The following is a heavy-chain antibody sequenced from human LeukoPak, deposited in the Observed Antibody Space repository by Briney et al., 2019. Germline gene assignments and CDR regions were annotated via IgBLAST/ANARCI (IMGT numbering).Heavy chain of an antibody. D-gene: IGHD3-22*01. Sequence: PSETLSLTCTVSGGSISSYYWNWIRQPPGKGLEWIGYIYYSGSTNYNPSLKSRVTISVDTSKNQFSLKLSSVTAADTAVYYCARGADSSGYYSIFYFDYWGQGTLVTVSS. CDR1: GGSISSYY. V-gene: IGHV4-59*01. CDR3: ARGADSSGYYSIFYFDY. J-gene: IGHJ4*02. CDR2: IYYSGST.